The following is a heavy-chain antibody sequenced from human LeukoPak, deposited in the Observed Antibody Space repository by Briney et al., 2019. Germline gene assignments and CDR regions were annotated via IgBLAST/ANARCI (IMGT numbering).Heavy chain of an antibody. CDR2: IHPNTGNP. Sequence: ASVKVSCEASGYTFTSYAMNWVRQAPGQGLEWMGWIHPNTGNPTYAQGFTGRFVFSLDTSVGTTYLQISSLKAEDTAVYYCARAYQSLGGLSLPDHWGQGTLVTVSS. V-gene: IGHV7-4-1*02. J-gene: IGHJ5*02. CDR3: ARAYQSLGGLSLPDH. CDR1: GYTFTSYA. D-gene: IGHD3-16*02.